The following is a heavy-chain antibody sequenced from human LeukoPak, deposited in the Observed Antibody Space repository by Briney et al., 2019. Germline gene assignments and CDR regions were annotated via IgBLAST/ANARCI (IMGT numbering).Heavy chain of an antibody. CDR2: ISSSSSYI. CDR1: GFTLSSYS. CDR3: ARVNGGRRSSSGWAMIDAFDI. V-gene: IGHV3-21*01. D-gene: IGHD6-19*01. J-gene: IGHJ3*02. Sequence: SGGSLRLSCAASGFTLSSYSMNWVRQAPGKGLEWVSSISSSSSYIYYADSVKGRFTISRDNAKNSLYLQMNSLRAEDTAVYYCARVNGGRRSSSGWAMIDAFDIWGQGTMVTVSS.